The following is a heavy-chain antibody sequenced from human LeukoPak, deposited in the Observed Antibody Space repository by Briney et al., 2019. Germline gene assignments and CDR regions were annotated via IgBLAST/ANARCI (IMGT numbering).Heavy chain of an antibody. CDR1: GFTVSSNY. J-gene: IGHJ4*02. Sequence: GGSLRLSCAASGFTVSSNYMSWVRQAPGKGLEWVSVIYSGGSTYYADSVKGRFTISRGNSKNTLYLQMNSLRAEDTAVYYCARAVWFGELYFDYWGQGTLVTVSS. CDR2: IYSGGST. CDR3: ARAVWFGELYFDY. V-gene: IGHV3-53*01. D-gene: IGHD3-10*01.